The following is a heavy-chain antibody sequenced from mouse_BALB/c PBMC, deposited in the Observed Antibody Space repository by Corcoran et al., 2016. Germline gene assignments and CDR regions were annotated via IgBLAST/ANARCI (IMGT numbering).Heavy chain of an antibody. J-gene: IGHJ4*01. V-gene: IGHV9-3-1*01. D-gene: IGHD6-1*01. Sequence: QIQLVQSGPELKKPGETVKISCKASGYTFTNYGMNWVKQAPGKGLKWMGWINTYTGESTYADDFKGRFAFSLETSASTAYLQINNLKNSDTATYFCARAPLHYCSMDYWCQGTSFTVSS. CDR1: GYTFTNYG. CDR3: ARAPLHYCSMDY. CDR2: INTYTGES.